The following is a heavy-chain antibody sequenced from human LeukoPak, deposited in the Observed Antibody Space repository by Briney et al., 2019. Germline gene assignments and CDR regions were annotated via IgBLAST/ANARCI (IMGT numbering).Heavy chain of an antibody. CDR2: ITGSGGTT. Sequence: GGSLRLSCAGSGFTFSNYAMSWVRQAPGKGLEWVSAITGSGGTTYYADSVKGRFTITRDNSKNTVSLQNNSLGAEDTALYYCANRTDREPGSFDHWGQGTLVTVSS. J-gene: IGHJ4*02. CDR3: ANRTDREPGSFDH. V-gene: IGHV3-23*01. CDR1: GFTFSNYA. D-gene: IGHD1-26*01.